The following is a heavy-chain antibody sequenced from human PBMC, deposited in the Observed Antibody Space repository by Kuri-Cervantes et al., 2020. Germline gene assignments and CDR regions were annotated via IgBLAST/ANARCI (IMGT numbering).Heavy chain of an antibody. J-gene: IGHJ6*03. CDR3: ARSPAARAYYMDV. Sequence: ASVKVSCKASGYTFTTYAMHWVRQAPGQGLEWMGWINPNSGGTNYAQKFQGWVTMTRDTSISTAYMELSRLRSDDTAVYYCARSPAARAYYMDVWGKGTTVTVSS. CDR1: GYTFTTYA. CDR2: INPNSGGT. V-gene: IGHV1-2*04. D-gene: IGHD6-6*01.